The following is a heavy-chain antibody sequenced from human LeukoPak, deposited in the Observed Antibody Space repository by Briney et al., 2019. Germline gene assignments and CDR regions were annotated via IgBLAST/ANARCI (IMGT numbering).Heavy chain of an antibody. J-gene: IGHJ4*02. CDR3: ARVTGYVIEDYFDY. D-gene: IGHD3-22*01. CDR1: GGSISSSSYY. CDR2: IYYSGST. Sequence: PSETLSLTCTVSGGSISSSSYYWGWIRQPPGKGLEWIGYIYYSGSTNYNPSLKSRVTISVHTSKNQFSLKLRSVTAADTAVYYCARVTGYVIEDYFDYWGQGTLVTVSS. V-gene: IGHV4-61*05.